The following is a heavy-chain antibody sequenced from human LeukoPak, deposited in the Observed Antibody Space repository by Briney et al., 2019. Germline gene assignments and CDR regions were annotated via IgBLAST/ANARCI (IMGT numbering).Heavy chain of an antibody. J-gene: IGHJ6*02. V-gene: IGHV1-2*02. CDR2: INPNSGGT. D-gene: IGHD3-22*01. Sequence: GASVTVSCKASGYTFTRYYMHWVRQAPGQGLGWMGWINPNSGGTNYAQKFQGRVSVTRQTSISTAQMELSRLRSDDTAVYYCARDKVDDSSGCESYYYGMGVWGQGTTVTVSS. CDR3: ARDKVDDSSGCESYYYGMGV. CDR1: GYTFTRYY.